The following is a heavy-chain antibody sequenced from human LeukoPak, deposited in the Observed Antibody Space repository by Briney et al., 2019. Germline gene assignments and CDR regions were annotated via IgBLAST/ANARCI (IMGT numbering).Heavy chain of an antibody. V-gene: IGHV4-39*07. D-gene: IGHD6-25*01. Sequence: SETLSLTCTVSGGSISSSSYYWGWIRQPPGKGLEWIGSIYYSGSTYYNPSLKSRVTISVDTSKNQFSLKLSSVTAADTAVYYCAREGSGAVHYGMDVWGQGTTVTVSS. CDR1: GGSISSSSYY. CDR3: AREGSGAVHYGMDV. J-gene: IGHJ6*02. CDR2: IYYSGST.